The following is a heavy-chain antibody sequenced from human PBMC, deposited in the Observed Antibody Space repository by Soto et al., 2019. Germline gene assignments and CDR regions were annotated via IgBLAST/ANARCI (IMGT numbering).Heavy chain of an antibody. CDR3: ARDAYSSGYYSFDY. CDR1: GGSITSYY. J-gene: IGHJ4*02. CDR2: IYYSGST. D-gene: IGHD6-19*01. V-gene: IGHV4-59*01. Sequence: SETLSLTCTVSGGSITSYYWSWIRQPPGKGLEWIGYIYYSGSTNYNPSLKSRVTISVDTSKNQFSLKLSSMTAADTAVYYCARDAYSSGYYSFDYWGQGALVTVSS.